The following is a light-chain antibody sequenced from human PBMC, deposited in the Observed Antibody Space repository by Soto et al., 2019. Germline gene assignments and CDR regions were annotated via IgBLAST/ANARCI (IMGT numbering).Light chain of an antibody. CDR2: AAS. CDR3: QQLNSYPLT. CDR1: QGISSY. J-gene: IGKJ5*01. V-gene: IGKV1-9*01. Sequence: DIQLTQSPSFLSASVGDRVTITFRASQGISSYLAWYQQKPGKAPKLLIYAASTLQSGVPSRFSGSGSGTEFTLTISSLQPEDFATYYCQQLNSYPLTFGQGTRLENK.